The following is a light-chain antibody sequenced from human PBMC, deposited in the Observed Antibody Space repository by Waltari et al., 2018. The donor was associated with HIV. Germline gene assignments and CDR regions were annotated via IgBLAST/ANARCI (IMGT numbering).Light chain of an antibody. CDR3: LQYYTIPRT. V-gene: IGKV4-1*01. CDR1: QSVLYSSNNKNY. CDR2: WAS. J-gene: IGKJ1*01. Sequence: DIVMTQSPDSLAVSMGERATINCKSSQSVLYSSNNKNYLAWVQQKPGQPPKLLIYWASTRESGVPDRFSGSGSGTDFTLTISSLQAEDVAVYYCLQYYTIPRTFGQGTTVEIK.